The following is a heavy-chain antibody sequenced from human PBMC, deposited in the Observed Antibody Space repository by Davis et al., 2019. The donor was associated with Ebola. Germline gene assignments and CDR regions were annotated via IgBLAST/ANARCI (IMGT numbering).Heavy chain of an antibody. V-gene: IGHV4-61*02. CDR1: GDSTSSSSIY. CDR3: ARHRRNNWNYSGFSYFDY. D-gene: IGHD1-7*01. Sequence: PSETLSLTCTVSGDSTSSSSIYWTWIRQPPGKGLEWIGRIYTSGSTNYNPSLKSRVTMSVDTSKNQFSLKLSSVTAADTAVYYCARHRRNNWNYSGFSYFDYWGQGTLVTVSS. J-gene: IGHJ4*02. CDR2: IYTSGST.